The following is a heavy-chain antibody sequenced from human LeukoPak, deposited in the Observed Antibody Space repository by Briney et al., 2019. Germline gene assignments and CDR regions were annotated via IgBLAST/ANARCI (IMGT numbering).Heavy chain of an antibody. CDR2: IDPSDSYT. D-gene: IGHD5-18*01. V-gene: IGHV5-10-1*01. CDR1: GYSFTSYW. Sequence: GESLRISCKGSGYSFTSYWISWVRQMPGKGLEWMGRIDPSDSYTNYSPSFQGHVTISADKSINTAYLQWSSLKASDTAMYYCARHPAISSWDYYGMDVWGQGTTVTVSS. J-gene: IGHJ6*02. CDR3: ARHPAISSWDYYGMDV.